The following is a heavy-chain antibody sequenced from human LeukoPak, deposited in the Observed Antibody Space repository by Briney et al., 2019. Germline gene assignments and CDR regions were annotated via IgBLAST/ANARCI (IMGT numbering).Heavy chain of an antibody. D-gene: IGHD4-11*01. Sequence: KPSETLSLTCTVSGYSISSGYNWGWVRQPPGKGLECIGSISHTGSTYYNPSLESRVTISLDTSNNQFSLELSSVTAADTAVYYCARTYINFSNYFDPWGQGSLVTVSS. V-gene: IGHV4-38-2*02. CDR2: ISHTGST. CDR3: ARTYINFSNYFDP. CDR1: GYSISSGYN. J-gene: IGHJ5*02.